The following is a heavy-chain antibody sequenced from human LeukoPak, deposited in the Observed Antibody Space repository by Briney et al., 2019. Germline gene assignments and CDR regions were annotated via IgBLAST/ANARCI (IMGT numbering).Heavy chain of an antibody. V-gene: IGHV4-39*01. CDR2: IYYSGST. Sequence: SETPSLTCTVSGGSISSSSYYWGWIRQPPGKGLEWIGSIYYSGSTYYNPSLKSRVTISVDTSKNQFSLKLSSVTAADTAVYYCARWYWYFDLWGRGTLVTVSS. J-gene: IGHJ2*01. CDR3: ARWYWYFDL. CDR1: GGSISSSSYY.